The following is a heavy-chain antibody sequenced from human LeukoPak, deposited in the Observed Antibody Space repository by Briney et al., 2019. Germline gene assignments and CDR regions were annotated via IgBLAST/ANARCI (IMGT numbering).Heavy chain of an antibody. D-gene: IGHD2/OR15-2a*01. CDR2: INSDGSWT. J-gene: IGHJ4*02. CDR3: VSFYETY. CDR1: GSYW. Sequence: GGSLRLSCAASGSYWMHWVRQAPGKGLMWVSHINSDGSWTSYADSVKGRFTISKDNAKNTVYLQMNNLRAEDTAVYYCVSFYETYWGRGTLVTVSS. V-gene: IGHV3-74*01.